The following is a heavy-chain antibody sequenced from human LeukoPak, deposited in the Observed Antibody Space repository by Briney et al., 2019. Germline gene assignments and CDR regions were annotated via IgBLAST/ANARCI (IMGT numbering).Heavy chain of an antibody. Sequence: GGSLRLSCEGSGFIFSSYAMTWVRQAPGKGLQWVSSISGSGESTYYADSMKGRFTISRDNSKHTLSLQMNSLRAEDTAVYFCAKGWEFRVVIPAAVSWGQGTLVTVSS. CDR1: GFIFSSYA. J-gene: IGHJ5*02. D-gene: IGHD3-3*01. CDR2: ISGSGEST. V-gene: IGHV3-23*01. CDR3: AKGWEFRVVIPAAVS.